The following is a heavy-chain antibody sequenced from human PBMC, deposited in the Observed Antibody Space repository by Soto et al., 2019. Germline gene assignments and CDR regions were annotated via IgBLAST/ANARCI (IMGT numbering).Heavy chain of an antibody. J-gene: IGHJ6*02. Sequence: GASVKVSCKXSGGTFSSYAIRWVRPARGQGLDWMRGIIPIFGTANYAQKSQGRVAITADESTSTAYMELSSLRSEDTAVYYCARDDVVVPSEAYYYYGMDVWGQGTTVTVSS. CDR3: ARDDVVVPSEAYYYYGMDV. CDR2: IIPIFGTA. CDR1: GGTFSSYA. D-gene: IGHD2-2*01. V-gene: IGHV1-69*13.